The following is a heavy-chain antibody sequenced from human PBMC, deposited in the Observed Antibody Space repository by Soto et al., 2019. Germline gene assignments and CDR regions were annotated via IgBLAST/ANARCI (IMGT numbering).Heavy chain of an antibody. CDR2: IYYSGST. D-gene: IGHD3-3*01. J-gene: IGHJ6*02. V-gene: IGHV4-30-4*01. CDR3: ARAKFGVVIISPYYYYYGMDV. CDR1: GGSISSGDYY. Sequence: SETLSLTCTVSGGSISSGDYYWSWIRQPPGKGLEWIGYIYYSGSTYYNPSLKSRVTISVDTSKNQFSLKLSSVTAADTAVYYCARAKFGVVIISPYYYYYGMDVWGQGTTVTVSS.